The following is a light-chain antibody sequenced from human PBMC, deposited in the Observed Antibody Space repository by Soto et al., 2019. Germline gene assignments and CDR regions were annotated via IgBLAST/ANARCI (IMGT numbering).Light chain of an antibody. Sequence: DIQMTQSPSSLSASIGDRVTITCRASQSIGTILNWYLQKPGKAPKVLIYAASSLQSGVPSRFSGSGSGTDFTLTISSLQPEDFATYYCQQSYYNPSFGQGTRLEIK. V-gene: IGKV1-39*01. CDR1: QSIGTI. CDR2: AAS. J-gene: IGKJ5*01. CDR3: QQSYYNPS.